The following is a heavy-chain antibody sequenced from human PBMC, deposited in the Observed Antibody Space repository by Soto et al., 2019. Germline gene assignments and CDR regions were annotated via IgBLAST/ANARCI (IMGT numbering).Heavy chain of an antibody. V-gene: IGHV3-30*18. J-gene: IGHJ2*01. Sequence: QVQLVESGGGVVQPGGSLRLTCAASGFTLNNYGMHWVRQAPGEGLEWVAVVSYDGRVQYYADSAKGRFTISRDNSKNTLYLQMNSLRDDDTAVYYCAKEISPKAGKWYFDLWGRGTLVTVSS. D-gene: IGHD6-19*01. CDR1: GFTLNNYG. CDR3: AKEISPKAGKWYFDL. CDR2: VSYDGRVQ.